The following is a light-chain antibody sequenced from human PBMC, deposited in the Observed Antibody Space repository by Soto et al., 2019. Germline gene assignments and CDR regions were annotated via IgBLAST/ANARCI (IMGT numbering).Light chain of an antibody. V-gene: IGLV2-11*01. Sequence: QSVLTQPRSVSGSPGQSVTISCTGTSSDVGVYNYVSWYQQHPGKAPKLMIYDVTKRPSGVPDRFSGSKSANTASLTISGLQGADEADYYCCSYAGSYTFVFGTGTKVTVL. CDR1: SSDVGVYNY. J-gene: IGLJ1*01. CDR2: DVT. CDR3: CSYAGSYTFV.